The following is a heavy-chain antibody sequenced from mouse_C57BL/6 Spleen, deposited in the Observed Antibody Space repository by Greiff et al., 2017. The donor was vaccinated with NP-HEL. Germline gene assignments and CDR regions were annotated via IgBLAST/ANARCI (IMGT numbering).Heavy chain of an antibody. CDR1: GYTFTDYY. D-gene: IGHD4-1*01. Sequence: EVQLQQSGPELVKPGASVKISCKASGYTFTDYYMNWVKQSHGKSLEWIGDINPNNGGTSYNQKFKGKATLTVDKSSSTAYMELRSLTSEDSAVYYCARWNWEDYWGQGTTLTVSS. CDR2: INPNNGGT. J-gene: IGHJ2*01. V-gene: IGHV1-26*01. CDR3: ARWNWEDY.